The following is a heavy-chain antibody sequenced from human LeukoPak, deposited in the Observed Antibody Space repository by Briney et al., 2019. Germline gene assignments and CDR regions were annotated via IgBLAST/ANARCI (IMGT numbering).Heavy chain of an antibody. V-gene: IGHV1-18*01. CDR1: GYNFAIRG. Sequence: ASVKVSCKASGYNFAIRGISWVRQAPGQGLEWMGWISGYNGNTYYAQNLQGRVTMTTDTSTSTAYMELRSLRSDDTAVYYCARARNFEAGGLYPDGFDLWGQGTEVAVSS. D-gene: IGHD3-9*01. CDR3: ARARNFEAGGLYPDGFDL. CDR2: ISGYNGNT. J-gene: IGHJ3*01.